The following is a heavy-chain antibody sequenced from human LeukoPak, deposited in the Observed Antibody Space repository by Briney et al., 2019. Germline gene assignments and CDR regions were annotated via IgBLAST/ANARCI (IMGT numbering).Heavy chain of an antibody. CDR3: ARIKCGGDCRGYYYYYHMDV. V-gene: IGHV4-59*10. CDR1: GGSFSGYY. J-gene: IGHJ6*03. Sequence: SETLSLTCAVYGGSFSGYYWSWIRQPAGKGLEWIGRIYTTGSTNYNPSLKNRLTISVDTSKNQFSLKLRSVTAADTAVYYCARIKCGGDCRGYYYYYHMDVWGKGTTVTISS. D-gene: IGHD2-21*02. CDR2: IYTTGST.